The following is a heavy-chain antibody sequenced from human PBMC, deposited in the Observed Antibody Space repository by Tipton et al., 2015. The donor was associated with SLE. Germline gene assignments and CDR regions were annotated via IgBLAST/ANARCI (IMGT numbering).Heavy chain of an antibody. CDR1: GGSISSYY. D-gene: IGHD6-25*01. J-gene: IGHJ5*02. Sequence: TLSLTCTVSGGSISSYYWSWIRQPPGKGLEWIGYIYYSGSTNYNPSLKSRVTISVDTSKNQFSLKLSSVTAADTAVYYCARQPSGITWFDPWGQGTLVTVSS. V-gene: IGHV4-59*08. CDR2: IYYSGST. CDR3: ARQPSGITWFDP.